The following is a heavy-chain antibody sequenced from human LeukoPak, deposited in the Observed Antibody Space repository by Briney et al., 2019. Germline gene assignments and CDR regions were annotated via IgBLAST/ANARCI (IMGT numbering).Heavy chain of an antibody. CDR2: IYYSGST. J-gene: IGHJ5*02. CDR1: GGSISSYY. Sequence: SETLSLTCTVSGGSISSYYWSWIRQPPGKGLEWIGYIYYSGSTNYNPSLKSRVTISVDTSKNQFSLKLSSVTAADTAVYYCARGPVTITIFGVVNWFDPWGQGTLVTVSS. CDR3: ARGPVTITIFGVVNWFDP. D-gene: IGHD3-3*01. V-gene: IGHV4-59*08.